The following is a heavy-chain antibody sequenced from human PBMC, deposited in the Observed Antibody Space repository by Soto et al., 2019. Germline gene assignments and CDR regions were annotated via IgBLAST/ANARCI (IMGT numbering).Heavy chain of an antibody. D-gene: IGHD2-2*01. Sequence: EVQLVESGGGLVQPGGSLRLSCAASRFTFSSYWMSWVRQDPGKGREWVANINQDGSEKLYVDSVKGRFTISRDNAKNSLNLQMNSLRAEDTAVYYCARDKGYLDYWGQGTLVTVSS. CDR3: ARDKGYLDY. V-gene: IGHV3-7*01. CDR2: INQDGSEK. J-gene: IGHJ4*02. CDR1: RFTFSSYW.